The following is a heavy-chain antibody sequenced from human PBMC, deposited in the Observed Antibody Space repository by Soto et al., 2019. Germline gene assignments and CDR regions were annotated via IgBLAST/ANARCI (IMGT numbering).Heavy chain of an antibody. CDR1: GETLTSYY. CDR2: INPHGGST. CDR3: ARSSGGNFGIIIEGSNWFDP. D-gene: IGHD3-3*01. J-gene: IGHJ5*02. V-gene: IGHV1-46*01. Sequence: GSVKHSSKAPGETLTSYYVNLVPQAPGQGLEWMGVINPHGGSTKYAQKFQGRITMTRDTSRSTVYMELSSLRSDDTAIYYCARSSGGNFGIIIEGSNWFDPWGQGTLVTVS.